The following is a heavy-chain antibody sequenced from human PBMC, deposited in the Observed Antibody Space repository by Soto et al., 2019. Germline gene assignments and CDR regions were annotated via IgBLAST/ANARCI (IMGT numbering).Heavy chain of an antibody. V-gene: IGHV3-74*01. CDR2: INSDGSST. D-gene: IGHD3-22*01. J-gene: IGHJ4*02. CDR1: GFTFGPYW. Sequence: EVQLVESGGGLVQPGGSLRLSCAASGFTFGPYWMHWVRQVPGKGLVWLSRINSDGSSTNYADSVKGRFTISRDNAKSTLSLQMHSLRADDTAVYYCASGGSGYYNYWGQGTLVTVSS. CDR3: ASGGSGYYNY.